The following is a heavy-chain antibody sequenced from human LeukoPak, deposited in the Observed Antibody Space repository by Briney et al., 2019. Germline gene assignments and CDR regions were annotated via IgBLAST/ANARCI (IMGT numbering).Heavy chain of an antibody. Sequence: SQTLSLTCTVSGGSISSGSYYWSWIRQPAGKGVEWIGRIYIGGSTNYNPSLKSRVTISVDTSENQFSLKLTSVTAADTAVYYCASSRDTHYYYYGMDVWGQGTTVTVSS. J-gene: IGHJ6*02. V-gene: IGHV4-61*02. CDR3: ASSRDTHYYYYGMDV. CDR2: IYIGGST. CDR1: GGSISSGSYY.